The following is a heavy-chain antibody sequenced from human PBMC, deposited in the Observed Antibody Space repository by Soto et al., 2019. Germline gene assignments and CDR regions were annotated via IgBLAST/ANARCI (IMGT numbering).Heavy chain of an antibody. J-gene: IGHJ4*02. CDR3: ARSLSTIAARPDS. CDR2: INPNTGGT. Sequence: ASVQGSCQTSGYAFTAYFMHWVRQAPGQGLEWMGWINPNTGGTYYAQKFQGRVTMTRDTSISTAFLDLRRLRSDDTAVYFFARSLSTIAARPDSWGQGTLVTVSS. CDR1: GYAFTAYF. V-gene: IGHV1-2*02. D-gene: IGHD6-6*01.